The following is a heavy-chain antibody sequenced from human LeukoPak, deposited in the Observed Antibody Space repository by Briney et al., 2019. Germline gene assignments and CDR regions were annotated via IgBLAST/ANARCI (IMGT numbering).Heavy chain of an antibody. D-gene: IGHD2-15*01. J-gene: IGHJ3*02. CDR2: IYYSGST. CDR3: AREGTLNCSGGSCYQQHAFDI. Sequence: SEPLSLTCPVSGGSISSGSYYWSWIRQPPGKGLEWIGYIYYSGSTNYNPSLKSRVTIAVDTSKNHFSLKLSSVTAADTAVYYCAREGTLNCSGGSCYQQHAFDIWGQGTMVTVSS. V-gene: IGHV4-61*03. CDR1: GGSISSGSYY.